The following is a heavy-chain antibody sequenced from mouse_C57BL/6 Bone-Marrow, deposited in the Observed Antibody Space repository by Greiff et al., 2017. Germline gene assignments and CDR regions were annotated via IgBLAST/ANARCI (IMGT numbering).Heavy chain of an antibody. D-gene: IGHD1-1*01. CDR3: ARPLRSYAMDY. Sequence: VKLQESGAELARPGASVKLSCKASGYTFTSYGISWVKQRTGQGLEWIGEIYPRSGNTYYNEKFKGKATLTADKSSSTAYMELRSLTSEDSAVYFCARPLRSYAMDYWGQGTSVTGSS. V-gene: IGHV1-81*01. CDR1: GYTFTSYG. CDR2: IYPRSGNT. J-gene: IGHJ4*01.